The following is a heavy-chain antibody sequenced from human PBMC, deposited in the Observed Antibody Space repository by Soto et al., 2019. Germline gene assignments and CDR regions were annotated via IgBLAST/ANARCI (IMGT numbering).Heavy chain of an antibody. J-gene: IGHJ3*02. Sequence: PSETLSLTCAVYGGSFSGYYWSWIRQPPGKGLEWIGYIYYSGSTNYNPSLKSRVTISVDTSKNQFSLKLSSVTAADTAVYYCARMESSGTRAFDIWGQGTMVTVSS. V-gene: IGHV4-59*01. D-gene: IGHD3-3*01. CDR2: IYYSGST. CDR1: GGSFSGYY. CDR3: ARMESSGTRAFDI.